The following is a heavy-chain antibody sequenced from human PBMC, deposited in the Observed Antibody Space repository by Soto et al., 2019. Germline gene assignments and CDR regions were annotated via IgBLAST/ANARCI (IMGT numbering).Heavy chain of an antibody. CDR2: IYYSGST. V-gene: IGHV4-59*01. J-gene: IGHJ5*02. Sequence: SETLSLTCTVSGGSISSYYWSWIRQPPGKGLEWIGYIYYSGSTNYNPSLKSRVTISVDTSKNQFSLKLSSVTAADTAVYYCARVLDGTAVAGNWFDPWGQGTLVTVSS. CDR1: GGSISSYY. CDR3: ARVLDGTAVAGNWFDP. D-gene: IGHD6-19*01.